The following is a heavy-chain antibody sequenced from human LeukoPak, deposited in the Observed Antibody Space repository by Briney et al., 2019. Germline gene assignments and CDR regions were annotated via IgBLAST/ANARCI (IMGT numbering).Heavy chain of an antibody. J-gene: IGHJ4*02. CDR3: ARDEGGYYFYS. V-gene: IGHV3-7*01. Sequence: GGSLRLSCAAAGFNFSSYWMTWVRQAPGKGLEWVANIKQDGTEKYYVDSVKGRFTISRDNAKNSLYLQMNSLRDVDTAVYYCARDEGGYYFYSWGQGTLVTVSS. D-gene: IGHD3-22*01. CDR2: IKQDGTEK. CDR1: GFNFSSYW.